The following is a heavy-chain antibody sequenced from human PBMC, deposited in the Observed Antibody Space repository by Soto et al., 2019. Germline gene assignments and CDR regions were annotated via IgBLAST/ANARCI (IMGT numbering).Heavy chain of an antibody. CDR2: IRNKANSYTT. J-gene: IGHJ4*02. Sequence: EVHLVESGGGLVQPEGSLRLSCAASGFTFSDHYMDWLRQAPGKGLEWVGRIRNKANSYTTEYAASVKGRFTISRDDSRNSLYLQMNSLKTEDTAMYYCTRAGILTTPYYFDYWGQGTLVTVSS. V-gene: IGHV3-72*01. D-gene: IGHD2-21*01. CDR1: GFTFSDHY. CDR3: TRAGILTTPYYFDY.